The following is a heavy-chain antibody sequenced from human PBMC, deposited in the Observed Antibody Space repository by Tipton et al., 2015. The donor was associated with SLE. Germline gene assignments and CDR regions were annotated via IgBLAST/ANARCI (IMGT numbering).Heavy chain of an antibody. J-gene: IGHJ4*02. CDR3: ARGSSGWYYFDY. D-gene: IGHD6-19*01. CDR2: IYHSGST. V-gene: IGHV4-30-2*01. CDR1: GFTFSSYA. Sequence: LRLSCAASGFTFSSYAMTWIRQPPGKGPEWIGYIYHSGSTYYNPSLKSRVTISVDRSKNQFSLKLSSVTAADTAAYYCARGSSGWYYFDYWGQGTLVTVSS.